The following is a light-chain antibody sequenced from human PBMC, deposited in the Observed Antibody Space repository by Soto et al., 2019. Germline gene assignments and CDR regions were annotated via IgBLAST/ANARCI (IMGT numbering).Light chain of an antibody. CDR3: QQYGSSPNT. CDR1: QSVSSSY. V-gene: IGKV3-20*01. CDR2: GAS. Sequence: DIVLTQSPGTLSLSPGERATLSCRASQSVSSSYFAWYQQKPGQAPRLLIYGASSRATGIPDRFSASGSGTDFTLTISRLEPEDFAVYYCQQYGSSPNTFGPGTKVDIK. J-gene: IGKJ3*01.